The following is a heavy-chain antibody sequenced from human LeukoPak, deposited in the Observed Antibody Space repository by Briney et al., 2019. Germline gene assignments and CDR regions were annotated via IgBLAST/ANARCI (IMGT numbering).Heavy chain of an antibody. V-gene: IGHV3-7*01. D-gene: IGHD3-22*01. J-gene: IGHJ3*02. CDR3: ARADEYYDSSGYLVDGAFDI. CDR1: GFTFSSYW. CDR2: IKQDGSEK. Sequence: GGSLRLSCAASGFTFSSYWMSWVRQAPGKGLEWVANIKQDGSEKNYVDSVKGRFTISRDNAKNSLYLQMNSLRAEDTAVYYCARADEYYDSSGYLVDGAFDIWGQGTVVTVSS.